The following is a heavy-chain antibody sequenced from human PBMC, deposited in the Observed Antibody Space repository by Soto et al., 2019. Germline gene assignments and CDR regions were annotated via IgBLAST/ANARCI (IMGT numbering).Heavy chain of an antibody. CDR2: ISFDGSNK. CDR1: GFTFRSHS. J-gene: IGHJ4*02. Sequence: QVHLVESGGGEVQPGRSLRLSCSVSGFTFRSHSMHWVRQAPGKGLEWLAVISFDGSNKYYADSVKGRFTVSRDNSKNTLYLHMNSLRDEDTALYYCARCGFEWELRSFDYWGQGTLVTVSS. V-gene: IGHV3-30*04. CDR3: ARCGFEWELRSFDY. D-gene: IGHD1-26*01.